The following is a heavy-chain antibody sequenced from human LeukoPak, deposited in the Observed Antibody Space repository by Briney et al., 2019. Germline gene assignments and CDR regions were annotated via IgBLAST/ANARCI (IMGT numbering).Heavy chain of an antibody. Sequence: SETLSLTCTVSGGSISSYYWSWIRQPPGKGLEWIGYIYYSGSTNYNPSLKSRVTISVDTSKNQFSLKLSSVTAADTAVYYCARANVLLWFGELLYWFDPWGQGILVTVSS. CDR3: ARANVLLWFGELLYWFDP. D-gene: IGHD3-10*01. CDR1: GGSISSYY. V-gene: IGHV4-59*01. CDR2: IYYSGST. J-gene: IGHJ5*02.